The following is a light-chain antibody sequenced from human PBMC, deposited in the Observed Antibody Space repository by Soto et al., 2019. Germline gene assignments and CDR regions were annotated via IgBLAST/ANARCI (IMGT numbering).Light chain of an antibody. J-gene: IGKJ4*01. Sequence: IMMSHTHLSSPVTPEQLSTIFSTYTQRIVHSDGNTYLTWLQQRPGRPPRLLIYKISNRFSGVPDRFSGSGAGTDFTLKISRVEAEDVGLYYCMQTTQFPLTFGGGTKVDIK. CDR3: MQTTQFPLT. CDR1: QRIVHSDGNTY. CDR2: KIS. V-gene: IGKV2-24*01.